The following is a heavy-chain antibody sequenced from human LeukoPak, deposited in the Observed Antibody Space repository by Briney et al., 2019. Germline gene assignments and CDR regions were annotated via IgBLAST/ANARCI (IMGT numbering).Heavy chain of an antibody. Sequence: GSSVKVSCKASGGTFSSYSITRVRQAPGQGLEWMGGIMPLFNTANYAQQFQGRVTITTDESTSTAYMELSSLRFEDTAMYYCARVDRYHYYLDVWGKGTTVTVSS. J-gene: IGHJ6*03. V-gene: IGHV1-69*05. CDR1: GGTFSSYS. CDR3: ARVDRYHYYLDV. CDR2: IMPLFNTA.